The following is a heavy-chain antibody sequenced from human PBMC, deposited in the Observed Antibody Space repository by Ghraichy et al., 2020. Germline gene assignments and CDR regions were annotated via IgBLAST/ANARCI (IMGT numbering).Heavy chain of an antibody. CDR1: GFTFSNYW. CDR2: VKPDGSFT. CDR3: TTATMG. D-gene: IGHD1-1*01. Sequence: GESLNISCAASGFTFSNYWMHWVRQAPGKGLVWVSTVKPDGSFTAYADSVQGRFTISRDNAKNTLYLQMNSLRDADTAVYFCTTATMGWGQGTLVTVSS. J-gene: IGHJ4*02. V-gene: IGHV3-74*01.